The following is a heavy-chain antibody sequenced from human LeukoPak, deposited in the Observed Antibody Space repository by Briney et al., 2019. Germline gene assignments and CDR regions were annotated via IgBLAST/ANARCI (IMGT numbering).Heavy chain of an antibody. CDR3: EAAAGTVDY. Sequence: GGSLRLSCAASGFTFDDYAMHWVRQAPGKGLEWVSGISWNSGSIGYADSVKGRFTISRDNAKNSLYLQMNSLRAEDTALYYCEAAAGTVDYWGQGTLVTVSS. CDR2: ISWNSGSI. J-gene: IGHJ4*02. D-gene: IGHD6-13*01. V-gene: IGHV3-9*01. CDR1: GFTFDDYA.